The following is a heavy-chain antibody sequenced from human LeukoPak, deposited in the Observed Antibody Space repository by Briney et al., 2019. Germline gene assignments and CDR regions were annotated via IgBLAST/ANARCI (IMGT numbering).Heavy chain of an antibody. Sequence: SVKVSXKASGGTFSSYAISWVRQAPGQGLEWMGRIIPIFGTANYAQKFQGRVTITTDESTSRAYMELSSLRSEDTAVYYCVRALGLAVAGHFDYWGQGTLVTVSS. CDR2: IIPIFGTA. CDR3: VRALGLAVAGHFDY. D-gene: IGHD6-19*01. CDR1: GGTFSSYA. V-gene: IGHV1-69*05. J-gene: IGHJ4*02.